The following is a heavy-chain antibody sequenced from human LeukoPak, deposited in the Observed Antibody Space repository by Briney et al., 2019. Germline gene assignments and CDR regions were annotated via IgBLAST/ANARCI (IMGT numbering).Heavy chain of an antibody. CDR1: GDSVSSNSAA. Sequence: SRTLSLTCAISGDSVSSNSAAWNWIRQSPSRGLEWLGRTYYRSKWYIVYAVSVKSRMTINSDTSKNQFSLQLNSVTPDDTAVYYCARSQGATIYGFDSWGQGTPVTVSS. CDR2: TYYRSKWYI. J-gene: IGHJ4*02. CDR3: ARSQGATIYGFDS. D-gene: IGHD5-12*01. V-gene: IGHV6-1*01.